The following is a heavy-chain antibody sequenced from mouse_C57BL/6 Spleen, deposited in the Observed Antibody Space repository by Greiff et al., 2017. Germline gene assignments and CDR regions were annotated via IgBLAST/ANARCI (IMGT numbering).Heavy chain of an antibody. CDR2: INPYNGGT. J-gene: IGHJ1*03. Sequence: LVKPGASVMMPCKASGYTFTDYYMNWVKQSHGKSLEWIGVINPYNGGTSYNQKFKGKATLTVDKSSSTAYMELNSLTSEDSAVYYCARFYSHWYFDVWGTGTTVTVSS. CDR3: ARFYSHWYFDV. D-gene: IGHD2-12*01. V-gene: IGHV1-19*01. CDR1: GYTFTDYY.